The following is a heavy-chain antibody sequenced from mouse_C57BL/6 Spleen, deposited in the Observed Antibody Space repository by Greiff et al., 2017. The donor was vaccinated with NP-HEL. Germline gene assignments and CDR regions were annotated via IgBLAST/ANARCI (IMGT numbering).Heavy chain of an antibody. CDR2: INYDGSST. CDR1: GFTFSDYY. Sequence: EVMLVESEGGLAQPGSSMKLSCTASGFTFSDYYMAWVRQVPEKGLEWVANINYDGSSTYYLDSLKSRFIISRDNAKNIRYLQMSSLKSEDTATYYCARVDGNLFAYWGQGTLVTVSA. V-gene: IGHV5-16*01. J-gene: IGHJ3*01. D-gene: IGHD2-1*01. CDR3: ARVDGNLFAY.